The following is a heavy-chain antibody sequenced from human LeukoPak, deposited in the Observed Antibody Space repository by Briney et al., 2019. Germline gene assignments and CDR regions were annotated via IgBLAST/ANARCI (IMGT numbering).Heavy chain of an antibody. D-gene: IGHD4-17*01. CDR1: GFTFSSYA. CDR3: AKDLDYGDHPIPYYYYYYGMDV. CDR2: ISGSGGST. V-gene: IGHV3-23*01. J-gene: IGHJ6*02. Sequence: GGSLRLSCAASGFTFSSYAMSWVRQAPGKGLEWVSAISGSGGSTYYADSVKGRFTISRDNSKNTLYLQMNSLRAEDTAVYCCAKDLDYGDHPIPYYYYYYGMDVWGQGTTVTVSS.